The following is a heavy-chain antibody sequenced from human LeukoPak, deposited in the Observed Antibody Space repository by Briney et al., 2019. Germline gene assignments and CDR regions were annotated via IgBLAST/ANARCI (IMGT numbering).Heavy chain of an antibody. CDR3: ARDNPRTPSKHFQH. J-gene: IGHJ1*01. D-gene: IGHD4-11*01. V-gene: IGHV1-2*06. CDR1: GYTFTGYY. CDR2: INPNSGGT. Sequence: ASVKVSCKASGYTFTGYYMHWVRQAPGQGLEWMGRINPNSGGTNYAQKFQGRVTMTRDTSISTAYMELSRLRSDDTAVYYCARDNPRTPSKHFQHWGQGTLVTVSS.